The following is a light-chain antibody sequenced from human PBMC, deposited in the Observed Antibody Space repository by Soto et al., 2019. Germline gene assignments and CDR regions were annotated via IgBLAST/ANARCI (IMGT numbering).Light chain of an antibody. Sequence: EIVLTQSPATLSLSPGDRATLSCRASQSVSSYLAWYQQKPGQAPRLLIYDASNRATGIPARFSGSGSGTEYTLTISSLEPEDFAVSYCQQRSNWPITFGQGTRLEIK. CDR3: QQRSNWPIT. CDR1: QSVSSY. J-gene: IGKJ5*01. V-gene: IGKV3-11*01. CDR2: DAS.